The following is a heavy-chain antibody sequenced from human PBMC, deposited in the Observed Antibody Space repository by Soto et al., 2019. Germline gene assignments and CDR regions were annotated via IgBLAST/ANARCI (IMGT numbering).Heavy chain of an antibody. CDR1: GGTFSSYA. CDR3: ARSLETYYFDH. CDR2: IIPIFGKP. Sequence: QVQLVQSGAEVKKPGSSVKVSCKASGGTFSSYAISWVRQAPGQGLEWMGGIIPIFGKPKYAQKVQRRVTINADESTSPAYMELSRLGSEDTAVYYCARSLETYYFDHWGQGTLVTVSS. V-gene: IGHV1-69*12. J-gene: IGHJ4*02.